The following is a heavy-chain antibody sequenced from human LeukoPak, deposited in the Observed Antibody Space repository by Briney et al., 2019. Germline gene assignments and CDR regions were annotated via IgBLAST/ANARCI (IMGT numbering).Heavy chain of an antibody. J-gene: IGHJ6*03. CDR3: ARGPVPAATYYYYMDV. V-gene: IGHV1-18*01. Sequence: VASVKVSCKASGYTFTIYGVIWVRQAPRQGLEWMGWISTYNGNTNYAQKLQGRVTMTTDTSTSTAYMELRSLRSDDTAVYYCARGPVPAATYYYYMDVWGKGTTVTVSS. CDR2: ISTYNGNT. D-gene: IGHD2-2*01. CDR1: GYTFTIYG.